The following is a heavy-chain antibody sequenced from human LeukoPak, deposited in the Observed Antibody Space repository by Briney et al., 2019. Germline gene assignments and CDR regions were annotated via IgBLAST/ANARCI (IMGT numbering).Heavy chain of an antibody. V-gene: IGHV4-59*02. J-gene: IGHJ4*02. D-gene: IGHD3-3*02. CDR2: VYYSGST. Sequence: SETLSLTCTVSGASVSSDYWSWIRQPPGKGLQWIGYVYYSGSTNYNPSLKSRVTISLDTSRTHFSLKLSSVTTADTAVYYCARSSNTSLFLWGQGTLVTVSS. CDR1: GASVSSDY. CDR3: ARSSNTSLFL.